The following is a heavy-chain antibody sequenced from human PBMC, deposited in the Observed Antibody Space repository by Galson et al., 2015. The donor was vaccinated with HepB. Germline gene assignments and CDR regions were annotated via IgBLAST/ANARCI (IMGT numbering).Heavy chain of an antibody. CDR1: GFTFSSYS. CDR3: ARGFGPYGGKRDAFDI. J-gene: IGHJ3*02. Sequence: SLRLSCAASGFTFSSYSMNWVRQAPGKGLEWVSYISSSSSTIYYADSVKGRFTISRDNAKNSLYLQMNSLRAEDTAVYYCARGFGPYGGKRDAFDIWGQGTMVTVSS. D-gene: IGHD4-23*01. CDR2: ISSSSSTI. V-gene: IGHV3-48*01.